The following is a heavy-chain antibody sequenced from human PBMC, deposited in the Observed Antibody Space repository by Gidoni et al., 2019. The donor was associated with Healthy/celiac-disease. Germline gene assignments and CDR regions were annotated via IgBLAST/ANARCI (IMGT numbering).Heavy chain of an antibody. CDR3: AKLSSSSSGSDY. D-gene: IGHD6-6*01. Sequence: EVQLLESGGGLVQPGGSVRLSCAASGFPFSSYAMSWVRQAPGKGLGWVSAISGSGGSTYYADSVTGRFTISRDNSKNTLYLQMNSLRAEDTAVYYCAKLSSSSSGSDYWGQGTLVTGSS. J-gene: IGHJ4*02. CDR1: GFPFSSYA. CDR2: ISGSGGST. V-gene: IGHV3-23*01.